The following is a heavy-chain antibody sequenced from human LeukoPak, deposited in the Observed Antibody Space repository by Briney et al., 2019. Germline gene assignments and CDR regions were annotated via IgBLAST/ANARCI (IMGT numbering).Heavy chain of an antibody. CDR1: GYTFTSYD. CDR2: MNPNSGNT. V-gene: IGHV1-8*03. D-gene: IGHD6-13*01. J-gene: IGHJ4*02. CDR3: ARGGIAAAGTDY. Sequence: ASVTVSCKASGYTFTSYDINWVRQATGQGLEWMGWMNPNSGNTGYAQKFQGRVTITRNTSISTAYMELSSLRSEDTAVYYCARGGIAAAGTDYWGQGTLVTVSS.